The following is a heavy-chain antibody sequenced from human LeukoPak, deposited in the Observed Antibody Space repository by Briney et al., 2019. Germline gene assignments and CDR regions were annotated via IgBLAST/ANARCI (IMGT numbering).Heavy chain of an antibody. CDR1: GGSITSYY. J-gene: IGHJ5*02. D-gene: IGHD3-10*01. V-gene: IGHV4-59*01. CDR2: IHYSGST. Sequence: SETLSLTCTVSGGSITSYYWSWIRQPPGKGLEWIGYIHYSGSTNYNPSLKSRVTISVDTSKNQFSLKLSSVTAADTAVYYCARGGVNYKIAGPWGQGALVTVSS. CDR3: ARGGVNYKIAGP.